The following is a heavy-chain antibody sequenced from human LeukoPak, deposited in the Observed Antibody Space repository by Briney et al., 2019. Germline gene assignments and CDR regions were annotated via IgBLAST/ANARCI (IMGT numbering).Heavy chain of an antibody. D-gene: IGHD4/OR15-4a*01. J-gene: IGHJ4*02. Sequence: GGSLRLSCAAPGFTFSSYSMSWVRQAPGKGLEWVSGTSDRGDYTYYADSVKGRFTISRDTSKNTLYLQMNSLRAEDTALYFCAKKAQYDGHYPLDYWGQGTLVTVSA. V-gene: IGHV3-23*01. CDR1: GFTFSSYS. CDR2: TSDRGDYT. CDR3: AKKAQYDGHYPLDY.